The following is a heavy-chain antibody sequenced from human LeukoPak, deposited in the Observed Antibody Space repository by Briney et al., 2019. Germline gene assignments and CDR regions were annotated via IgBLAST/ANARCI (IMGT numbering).Heavy chain of an antibody. V-gene: IGHV4-61*02. CDR2: IYTSGST. CDR3: ARRGFYHDRSGYPAYYFDY. CDR1: GGSISSGSYY. D-gene: IGHD3-22*01. Sequence: SQTLSLTCTVSGGSISSGSYYWSWIRQPAGKGLEWIGRIYTSGSTNYNPSLKTRVTISVDTSKNQFSLKLTSVTAADTAIYYCARRGFYHDRSGYPAYYFDYWGQGTLVTVSS. J-gene: IGHJ4*02.